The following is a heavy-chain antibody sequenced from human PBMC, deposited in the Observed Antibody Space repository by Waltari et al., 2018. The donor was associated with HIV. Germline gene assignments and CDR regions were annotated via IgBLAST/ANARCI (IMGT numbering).Heavy chain of an antibody. V-gene: IGHV4-39*07. CDR3: VAQDYSDSVDW. CDR1: GGSISSNVYH. CDR2: IYYTGNT. J-gene: IGHJ4*02. Sequence: QLRLQESGPRLVKPSETLSHTCSVSGGSISSNVYHWGWIRQSPGKGLEWIGSIYYTGNTYYKPSLKRRVTISIDTSKNQFSLRLTSVTAADTAIYYCVAQDYSDSVDWWGQGTLVTVFS. D-gene: IGHD4-17*01.